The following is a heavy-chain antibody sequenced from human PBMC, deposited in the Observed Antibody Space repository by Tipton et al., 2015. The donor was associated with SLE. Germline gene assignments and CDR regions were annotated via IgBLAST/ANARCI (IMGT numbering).Heavy chain of an antibody. CDR3: ARLGHPYYDSSGYYA. CDR1: GYSFTSYW. J-gene: IGHJ5*02. V-gene: IGHV5-10-1*01. CDR2: IDPSGSYT. D-gene: IGHD3-22*01. Sequence: VQLVQSGPEVKKPGESLRISCKGSGYSFTSYWISWVRQMPGKGLEWMGRIDPSGSYTNYSPSFQGHVTISADKSISTAYLQWSSLKASDTAMYYCARLGHPYYDSSGYYAWGQGTLVTVSS.